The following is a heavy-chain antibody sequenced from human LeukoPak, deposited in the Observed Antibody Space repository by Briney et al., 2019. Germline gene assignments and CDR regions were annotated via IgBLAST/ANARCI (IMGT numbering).Heavy chain of an antibody. CDR3: AKGTKAHILTAYMRDRWFDP. D-gene: IGHD3-9*01. CDR2: ISSSGSTI. J-gene: IGHJ5*02. CDR1: GFTFSSYE. V-gene: IGHV3-48*03. Sequence: GGSLRLSCAASGFTFSSYEMNWVRQAPGKGLEWVSYISSSGSTIYYAASVKGRFTISRDNAKNSLYLQMNSLRAEDTAVYYCAKGTKAHILTAYMRDRWFDPWGQGTLVTVSS.